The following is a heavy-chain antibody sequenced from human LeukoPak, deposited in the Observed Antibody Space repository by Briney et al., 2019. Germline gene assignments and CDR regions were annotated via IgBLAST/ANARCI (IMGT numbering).Heavy chain of an antibody. CDR2: IYYSGST. D-gene: IGHD2-2*01. CDR1: GGSISSSSYY. V-gene: IGHV4-39*07. CDR3: ARDLQIVPAAMDAFDI. Sequence: SETLSLTCTVSGGSISSSSYYWGWIRQPPGKGLEWIGSIYYSGSTYYNPSLKSRVAISVDTSKNQFSLKLSSVTAADTAVYYCARDLQIVPAAMDAFDIWGQGTMVPVSS. J-gene: IGHJ3*02.